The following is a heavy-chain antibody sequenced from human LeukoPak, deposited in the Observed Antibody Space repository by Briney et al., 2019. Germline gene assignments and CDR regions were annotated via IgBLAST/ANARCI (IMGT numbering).Heavy chain of an antibody. Sequence: GGSLRLFCAASGFTFSSYVMHWVRQAPGKGLEYVSAISSNGGSTYYPNSVKGRFTISRDNSKNTLYLQMGSLRAEDMAIYYCARSKRYCTNGICYTNGGFDHWGQGTLVTVSS. D-gene: IGHD2-8*01. J-gene: IGHJ4*02. CDR1: GFTFSSYV. CDR2: ISSNGGST. V-gene: IGHV3-64*01. CDR3: ARSKRYCTNGICYTNGGFDH.